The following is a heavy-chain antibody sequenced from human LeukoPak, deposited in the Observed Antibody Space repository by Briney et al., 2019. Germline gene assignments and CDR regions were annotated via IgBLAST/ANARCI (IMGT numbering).Heavy chain of an antibody. D-gene: IGHD6-19*01. Sequence: PSETLSLTCAVYGGSFSYYYWAWVRQSPGRGLEWVGQINHSGSNNYNPSLKSRVTISVDTSKNQSSLQVRSVTAADTALYYCAREREESGAWYERPHFDYWGQGALVTVSS. CDR2: INHSGSN. J-gene: IGHJ4*02. CDR1: GGSFSYYY. V-gene: IGHV4-34*01. CDR3: AREREESGAWYERPHFDY.